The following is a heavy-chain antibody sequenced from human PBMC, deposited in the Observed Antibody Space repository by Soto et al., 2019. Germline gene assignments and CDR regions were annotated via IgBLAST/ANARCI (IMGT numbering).Heavy chain of an antibody. V-gene: IGHV3-30*18. D-gene: IGHD6-13*01. CDR3: AKDWGIAAAGTDY. CDR1: GFTFSNYG. Sequence: LRLSCAASGFTFSNYGMHWVRQAPGKGLEWVAIISYDGNKKYYADSVKGRFTISRDNFKNTLYLQMNSLRVEDTAMYYCAKDWGIAAAGTDYWGQGTLVTVSS. CDR2: ISYDGNKK. J-gene: IGHJ4*02.